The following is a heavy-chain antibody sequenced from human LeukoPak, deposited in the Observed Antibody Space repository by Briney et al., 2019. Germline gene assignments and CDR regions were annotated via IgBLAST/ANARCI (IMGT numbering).Heavy chain of an antibody. CDR3: ARAGQGFDS. CDR2: INSDGTTT. V-gene: IGHV3-74*01. Sequence: GGSLRLSCAASGFTFNSYWMHWVRQGPGKGLVWVSRINSDGTTTTYGDSVKGRFTISRDNAKNTLYLQMNSLRAEDTAVYYCARAGQGFDSWGQGTLVTVSS. J-gene: IGHJ5*01. CDR1: GFTFNSYW.